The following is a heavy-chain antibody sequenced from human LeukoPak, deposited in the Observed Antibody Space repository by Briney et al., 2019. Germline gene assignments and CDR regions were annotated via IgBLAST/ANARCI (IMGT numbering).Heavy chain of an antibody. J-gene: IGHJ4*03. D-gene: IGHD3-16*01. V-gene: IGHV1-18*01. Sequence: ASVKVSCKASGGTFSSYAISWVRQAPGQGLEWMGWISAYNGNTNYAQKLQGRVTMTTDTSTSTAYMELRSLRSDDTAVYYCARGGDLPEIPGFDYWGQGTTVTVSS. CDR2: ISAYNGNT. CDR3: ARGGDLPEIPGFDY. CDR1: GGTFSSYA.